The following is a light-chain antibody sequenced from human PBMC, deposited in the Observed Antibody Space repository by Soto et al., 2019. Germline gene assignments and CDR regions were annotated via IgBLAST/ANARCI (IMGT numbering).Light chain of an antibody. CDR1: QTVDRY. Sequence: EVVLTRAPDTLSLSPGETATLSFRASQTVDRYVAWYQQKVGQAPRLLIYDAYTRATGVGARFSGSWSGTEFTLTISSLQSEDFAVYYCQQYNNWITFGQGTRLEIK. V-gene: IGKV3D-15*01. CDR2: DAY. J-gene: IGKJ5*01. CDR3: QQYNNWIT.